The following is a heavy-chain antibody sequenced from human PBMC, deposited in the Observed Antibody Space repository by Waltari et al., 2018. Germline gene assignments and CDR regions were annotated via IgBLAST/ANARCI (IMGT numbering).Heavy chain of an antibody. CDR3: AKDVSFFYGSGRFDH. CDR2: ISDDGGDK. J-gene: IGHJ4*02. D-gene: IGHD3-10*01. V-gene: IGHV3-30*18. Sequence: QVHLVESGGGVAQPGRSLSLPCAAPGLPFRTYGMHWIRQSPGKGLEWVAVISDDGGDKYYRDSVKGRFTISRDNSKNTLYLQMNSLKIDDTAIYYCAKDVSFFYGSGRFDHWGQGTLVTVS. CDR1: GLPFRTYG.